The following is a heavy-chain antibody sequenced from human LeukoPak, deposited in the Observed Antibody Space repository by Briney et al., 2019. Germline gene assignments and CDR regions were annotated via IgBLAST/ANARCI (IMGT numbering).Heavy chain of an antibody. D-gene: IGHD3-22*01. Sequence: GGSLRLSCAASGFAVSSNYMSWVRQAPGKGLEWVSIIYSGGTTYYADSVKGRFTISRDNSKNTLYLQMNSLRAEDTAVYYCARDRLDYYYGMDVWGQGTTVTVSS. CDR1: GFAVSSNY. CDR3: ARDRLDYYYGMDV. J-gene: IGHJ6*02. CDR2: IYSGGTT. V-gene: IGHV3-66*01.